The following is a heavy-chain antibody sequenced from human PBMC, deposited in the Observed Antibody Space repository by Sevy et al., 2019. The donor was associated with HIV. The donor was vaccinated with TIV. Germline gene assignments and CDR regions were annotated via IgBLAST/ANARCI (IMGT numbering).Heavy chain of an antibody. V-gene: IGHV5-51*01. CDR2: IYPGDSDT. Sequence: GESLKISCKGSGYSFTKYWIGWVRQMSGKGLEWMGIIYPGDSDTRYRPSFQGQVTISADKSISTAYLQWSSLKASDTAMYYCTSLGGNDTSGYHFFDHWGQGTLVTVSS. CDR1: GYSFTKYW. J-gene: IGHJ4*02. D-gene: IGHD3-22*01. CDR3: TSLGGNDTSGYHFFDH.